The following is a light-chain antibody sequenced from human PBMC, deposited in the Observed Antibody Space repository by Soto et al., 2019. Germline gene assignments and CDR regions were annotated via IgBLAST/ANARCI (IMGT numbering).Light chain of an antibody. J-gene: IGLJ1*01. CDR1: NSDVGGYSY. CDR3: CSYAGAFTYV. CDR2: DVS. Sequence: QSVLTQPRSVSGSPGHSVTISCTGTNSDVGGYSYVSWYQQHPGKAPKLIIFDVSKRPSGVPDRFSGSKFGNTASLTISGLQAEDEADYYCCSYAGAFTYVFGSGTKVTVL. V-gene: IGLV2-11*01.